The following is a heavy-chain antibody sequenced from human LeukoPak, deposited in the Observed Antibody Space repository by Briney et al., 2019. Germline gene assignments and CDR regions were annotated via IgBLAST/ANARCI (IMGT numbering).Heavy chain of an antibody. D-gene: IGHD6-13*01. V-gene: IGHV3-53*01. CDR1: GFTVSRNY. CDR2: IYSGGST. CDR3: GSSSSWSYIDY. J-gene: IGHJ4*02. Sequence: GGSLRLSCAASGFTVSRNYMSWVRQAPGKGLEWVSVIYSGGSTYYADSVKGRFTISRDNSESTVYLQMNSLRAEDTAVYYCGSSSSWSYIDYWGQGTLVTVSS.